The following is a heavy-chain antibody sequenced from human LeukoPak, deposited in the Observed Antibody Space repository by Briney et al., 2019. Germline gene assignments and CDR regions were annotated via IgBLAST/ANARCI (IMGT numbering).Heavy chain of an antibody. CDR2: IRSDGSSI. J-gene: IGHJ4*02. V-gene: IGHV3-30*02. D-gene: IGHD4-11*01. CDR3: AKDRDEYGNDC. Sequence: GGSLRLSCAASGFSFSDFGMHWFRQAPGKGLEWVTLIRSDGSSIYYADSVKGRFTISRDNSRNTLYLQMNSLRVEDTAVYYCAKDRDEYGNDCWGQGILVTVST. CDR1: GFSFSDFG.